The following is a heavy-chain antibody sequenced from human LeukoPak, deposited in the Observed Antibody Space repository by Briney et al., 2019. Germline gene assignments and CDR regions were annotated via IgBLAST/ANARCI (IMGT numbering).Heavy chain of an antibody. V-gene: IGHV3-30*18. CDR1: GFTFSSYW. CDR2: ISYDGSNK. D-gene: IGHD3-3*01. J-gene: IGHJ4*02. CDR3: AKAPYPYDFWSGPDY. Sequence: GGSLRLSCAASGFTFSSYWMSWVRQAPGKGLEWVAVISYDGSNKYYADSVKGRFTISRDNSKNTLYLQMNSLRAEDTAVYYCAKAPYPYDFWSGPDYWGQGTLVTVSS.